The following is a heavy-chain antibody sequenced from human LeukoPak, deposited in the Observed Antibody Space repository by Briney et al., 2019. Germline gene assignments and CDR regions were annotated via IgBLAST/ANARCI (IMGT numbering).Heavy chain of an antibody. D-gene: IGHD3-10*01. Sequence: GGSLRLSCAASGFTVSSNYMSWVRQAPGKGLEWVSVIYSGGSTYYADSVKGRFTISRDNSKNTLYLQMNGLRAEDTAVYYCARPSGSHNGDLDYWGQGTLVTVSS. V-gene: IGHV3-66*04. J-gene: IGHJ4*02. CDR2: IYSGGST. CDR3: ARPSGSHNGDLDY. CDR1: GFTVSSNY.